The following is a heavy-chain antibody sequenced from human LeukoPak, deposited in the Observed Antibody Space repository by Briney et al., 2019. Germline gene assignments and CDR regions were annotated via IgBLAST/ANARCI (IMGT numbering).Heavy chain of an antibody. CDR3: ARVGHTYYDILTGYDSAFDI. V-gene: IGHV4-61*02. D-gene: IGHD3-9*01. CDR2: IYTSGST. CDR1: GGSISSGSYY. J-gene: IGHJ3*02. Sequence: SETLSLTCTVSGGSISSGSYYWSWIRQPAGKGLEWIGRIYTSGSTNYNPSLKSRVTISVDTSKNQFSLKLSSVTAADTAVYYRARVGHTYYDILTGYDSAFDIWGQGTMVTVSS.